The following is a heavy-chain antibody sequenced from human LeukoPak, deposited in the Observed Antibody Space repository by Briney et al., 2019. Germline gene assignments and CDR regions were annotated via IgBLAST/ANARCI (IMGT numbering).Heavy chain of an antibody. Sequence: PGGSLRLSCAASGFISTNYAMRWVGQGPRKGGEGVSSLCESSGSTYYADSVRGRFIISRDTSKNTLYLQMNSLRVEDTALYYCATAVRGDLYYYGLDVWGRGTTVTVSS. CDR2: LCESSGST. CDR3: ATAVRGDLYYYGLDV. D-gene: IGHD3-10*01. CDR1: GFISTNYA. J-gene: IGHJ6*02. V-gene: IGHV3-23*01.